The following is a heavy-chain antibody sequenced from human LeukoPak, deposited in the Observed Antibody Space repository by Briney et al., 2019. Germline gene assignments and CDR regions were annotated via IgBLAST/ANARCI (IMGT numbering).Heavy chain of an antibody. CDR3: ARLYYDFWSGYYTFDY. V-gene: IGHV3-7*01. D-gene: IGHD3-3*01. CDR1: GFTFSSYW. Sequence: GFLRLSCSASGFTFSSYWMSWVRQAPGKGLEWVANIKQDGSEKYYVDSVKGRFTISRDNAKDSLYLQMNSLRAEDTAVYYCARLYYDFWSGYYTFDYWGQGTLVTVSS. J-gene: IGHJ4*02. CDR2: IKQDGSEK.